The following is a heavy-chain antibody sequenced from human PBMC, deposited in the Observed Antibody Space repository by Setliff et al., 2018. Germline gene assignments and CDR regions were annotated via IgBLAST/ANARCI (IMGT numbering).Heavy chain of an antibody. CDR2: IYSSGST. CDR3: ASNPFNSGPPYYFDY. V-gene: IGHV4-4*08. CDR1: GGSISSHY. J-gene: IGHJ4*02. D-gene: IGHD6-19*01. Sequence: TLSLTCTVSGGSISSHYWSWIRQPPGKGLEWIGYIYSSGSTNYNPSLKSRVTISVDTSKNQFSLKLDSVIVADTAVYYCASNPFNSGPPYYFDYWGQGTLVTVSS.